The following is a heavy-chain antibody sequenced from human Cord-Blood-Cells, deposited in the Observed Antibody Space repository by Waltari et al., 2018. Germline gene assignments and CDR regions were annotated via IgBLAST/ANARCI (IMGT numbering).Heavy chain of an antibody. J-gene: IGHJ3*02. CDR2: ISYDGSNK. CDR1: GFPFSSYA. CDR3: ARDQITLDAFDI. V-gene: IGHV3-30-3*01. Sequence: QVQLVESGGGVVQPGRSLRLSCAASGFPFSSYAMPWVRQAPGKGLEWVAVISYDGSNKYYADSVKGRFTISRDNSKNTLYLQMNSLRAEDTAVYYCARDQITLDAFDIWGQGTMVTVSS.